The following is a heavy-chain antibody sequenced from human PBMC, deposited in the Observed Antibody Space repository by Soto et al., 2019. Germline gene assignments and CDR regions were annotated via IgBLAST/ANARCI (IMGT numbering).Heavy chain of an antibody. J-gene: IGHJ4*02. D-gene: IGHD6-19*01. CDR3: ARVPKFGGWYPYYFDY. CDR1: GYTFTSYG. V-gene: IGHV1-18*01. Sequence: QVQLVQSGAEVKKPGASVKVSCKASGYTFTSYGISWVRQAPGQGLEWMGWISAYNGNTNYAQKLQGRVTMTTDTAGSTGYMELRSLRSDDTAVYYCARVPKFGGWYPYYFDYWGQGTLVTVSS. CDR2: ISAYNGNT.